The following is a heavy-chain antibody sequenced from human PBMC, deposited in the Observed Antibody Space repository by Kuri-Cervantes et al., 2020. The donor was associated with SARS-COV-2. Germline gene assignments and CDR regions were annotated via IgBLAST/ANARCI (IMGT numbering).Heavy chain of an antibody. D-gene: IGHD6-6*01. CDR1: GGTFSSYA. J-gene: IGHJ4*02. CDR2: IIPIFGTA. Sequence: SVKVSCKASGGTFSSYAISWVRQAPGQGLEWMGGIIPIFGTANYAQKFQGRVTITADESTSTAYMELSSLRSEDTAVCYCARGSLEYSYFDYWGQGTLVTVSS. CDR3: ARGSLEYSYFDY. V-gene: IGHV1-69*13.